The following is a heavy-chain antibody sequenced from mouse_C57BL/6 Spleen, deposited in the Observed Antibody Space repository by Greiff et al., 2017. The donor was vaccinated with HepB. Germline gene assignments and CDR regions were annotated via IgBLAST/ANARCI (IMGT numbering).Heavy chain of an antibody. CDR1: GFTFTDYY. V-gene: IGHV7-3*01. D-gene: IGHD2-12*01. J-gene: IGHJ4*01. CDR2: IRNKANGYTT. CDR3: ARSLRYYAMDY. Sequence: EVMLVESGGGLVQPGGSLSLSCAASGFTFTDYYMSWVRQPPGKALEWLGFIRNKANGYTTEYSASVKGRFTISRDNSQSILYLQMNALRAEDSATYYCARSLRYYAMDYWGQGTSVTVSS.